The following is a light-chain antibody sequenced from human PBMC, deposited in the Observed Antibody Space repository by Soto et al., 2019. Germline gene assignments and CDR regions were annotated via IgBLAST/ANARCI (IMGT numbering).Light chain of an antibody. Sequence: QSVLTQPPSASGSPGQSVTISCTGSSSDVGGYNYVSWYQHHPGRAPRLMIYEVTKRPSGVSNRFSGSKSGNTAPLTVSGLQAEDEADYFCGSLGAGNNFVFGTGTKVTVL. CDR1: SSDVGGYNY. CDR3: GSLGAGNNFV. V-gene: IGLV2-8*01. J-gene: IGLJ1*01. CDR2: EVT.